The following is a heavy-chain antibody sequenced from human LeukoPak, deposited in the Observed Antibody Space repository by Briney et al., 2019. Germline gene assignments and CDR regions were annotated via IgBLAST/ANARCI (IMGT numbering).Heavy chain of an antibody. CDR2: ISAYNGNT. CDR1: GYTFTSYG. J-gene: IGHJ6*02. D-gene: IGHD2-2*01. Sequence: ASVKVSCKASGYTFTSYGISWVRQAPGQGLEWMGWISAYNGNTNYAQKLQGRVTMTTDTSTSTAYMELRSLRSDDTAVYYCARAIVVVPAAAGMDVWGRGTTVTVSS. CDR3: ARAIVVVPAAAGMDV. V-gene: IGHV1-18*01.